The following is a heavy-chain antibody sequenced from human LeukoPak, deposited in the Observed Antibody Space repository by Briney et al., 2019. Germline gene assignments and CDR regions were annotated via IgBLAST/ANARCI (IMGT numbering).Heavy chain of an antibody. CDR3: ARAPIYYGFEGWYFDL. D-gene: IGHD3-10*01. CDR1: GGSTRTYY. Sequence: KTSETLSLTCTVSGGSTRTYYWSWIRQPPGKGLEWIGSIYYSGSTNYNPSLKSQVTISVDTSKNQFSLKLSSVTAADTAVYYCARAPIYYGFEGWYFDLWGRGTLVTVSS. CDR2: IYYSGST. J-gene: IGHJ2*01. V-gene: IGHV4-59*01.